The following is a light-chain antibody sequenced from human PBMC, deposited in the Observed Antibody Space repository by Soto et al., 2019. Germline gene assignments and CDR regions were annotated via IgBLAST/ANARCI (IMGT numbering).Light chain of an antibody. Sequence: QSVLTQPPSASGTPGQRVIISCSGSSSNIGRDTVNWYQQLPGTAPKLLIYSTNQRPSGVPDRFSGSKSDTSASLAISGLQSEDEADYYCAARDDSLNGWVFGGGTKLTVL. CDR1: SSNIGRDT. CDR3: AARDDSLNGWV. J-gene: IGLJ3*02. CDR2: STN. V-gene: IGLV1-44*01.